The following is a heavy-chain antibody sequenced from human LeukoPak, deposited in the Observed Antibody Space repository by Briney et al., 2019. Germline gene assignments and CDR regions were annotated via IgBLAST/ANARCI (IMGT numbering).Heavy chain of an antibody. Sequence: ASVKVSCKASGYTFTGYYMHWVRQAPGQGLEWMGWINPNSGGINYAQKFQGRATMTRDTSITTAYMELSRLRSDDTAVYYCARGPFRNVDTAMVASRFDPWGQGTLVTVSS. CDR3: ARGPFRNVDTAMVASRFDP. CDR2: INPNSGGI. CDR1: GYTFTGYY. D-gene: IGHD5-18*01. V-gene: IGHV1-2*02. J-gene: IGHJ5*02.